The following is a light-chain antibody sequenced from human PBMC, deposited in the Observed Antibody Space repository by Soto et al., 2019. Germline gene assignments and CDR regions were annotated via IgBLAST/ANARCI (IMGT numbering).Light chain of an antibody. CDR3: QQFRNWPWT. CDR1: QSISIN. V-gene: IGKV3D-15*01. CDR2: GAS. J-gene: IGKJ1*01. Sequence: TQSPPTLSVSQEDMVTPSCRASQSISINLAWYQHKPGQAPRLLIHGASTRATGVPARISGSGSGTEVTPTISSLQSEDFAVYYCQQFRNWPWTFGQGTKVDIK.